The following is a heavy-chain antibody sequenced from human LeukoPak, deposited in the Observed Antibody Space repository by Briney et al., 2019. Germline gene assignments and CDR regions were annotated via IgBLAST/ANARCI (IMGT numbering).Heavy chain of an antibody. CDR1: GFTVSSNY. V-gene: IGHV3-53*01. CDR3: ARDIAYDSSGYYSPHFDY. CDR2: IYSGGST. J-gene: IGHJ4*02. D-gene: IGHD3-22*01. Sequence: GGSLRLSCAASGFTVSSNYMSWVRQAPGKGLEWVSVIYSGGSTYYADSVKGRFTISRDNSKNTLYLQMNSLRAEDSAVYYCARDIAYDSSGYYSPHFDYWGQGTLVTVSS.